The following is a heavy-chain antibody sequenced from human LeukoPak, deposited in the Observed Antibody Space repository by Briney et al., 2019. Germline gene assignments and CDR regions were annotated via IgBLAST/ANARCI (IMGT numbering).Heavy chain of an antibody. J-gene: IGHJ6*02. Sequence: GSSVKVSCKASGGTSSSYAISWVRQAPGQGLEWMGRIIPILGIANYAQKFQGRVTITADKSTSTAYMELSSLRSEDTAVYYCARGPNTPASLYYYGMDVWGQGTTVTVSS. CDR3: ARGPNTPASLYYYGMDV. V-gene: IGHV1-69*04. CDR1: GGTSSSYA. CDR2: IIPILGIA. D-gene: IGHD2-15*01.